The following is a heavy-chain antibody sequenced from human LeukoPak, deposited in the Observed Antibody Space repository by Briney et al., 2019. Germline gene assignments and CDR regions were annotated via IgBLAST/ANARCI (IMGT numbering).Heavy chain of an antibody. CDR2: ISYSGSS. D-gene: IGHD3-10*01. CDR3: ARDLLWRNTYTYAFDS. J-gene: IGHJ5*01. V-gene: IGHV4-59*01. CDR1: GDSITSNY. Sequence: SETLSLTCTVSGDSITSNYWSWIRQSPDKGLEWIGYISYSGSSYYNPSLKSRVIISLDTSKNQFSLRLSSVTAADTAVYYCARDLLWRNTYTYAFDSWGQGTLVTVSS.